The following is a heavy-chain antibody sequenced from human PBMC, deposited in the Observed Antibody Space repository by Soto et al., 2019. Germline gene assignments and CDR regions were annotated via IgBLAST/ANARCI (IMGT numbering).Heavy chain of an antibody. V-gene: IGHV4-59*01. CDR3: ARTSNSRGWFFDY. CDR1: GGSISSDS. D-gene: IGHD6-19*01. J-gene: IGHJ4*02. CDR2: IYYDGST. Sequence: QVQLQEPGPRLVKPSETLSLTCTVSGGSISSDSWSWVRQPPGKGLEWIGYIYYDGSTYYNPSLKSRVTISVDTSNNQFSLRLSSVTAADTGVYYCARTSNSRGWFFDYWGQGTLASVSS.